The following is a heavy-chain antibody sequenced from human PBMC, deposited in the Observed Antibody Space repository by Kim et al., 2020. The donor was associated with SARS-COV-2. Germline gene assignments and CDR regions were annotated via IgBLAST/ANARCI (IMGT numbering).Heavy chain of an antibody. CDR1: GGAFSYYG. Sequence: SVKVSCTASGGAFSYYGISWMRQAPGQGLEWVGGIIPLFRTANYAQNFPGSVSITTDESTRTAFMEMSSLRVEDTAVYYCARDGISGTENTIDAFDIWG. V-gene: IGHV1-69*05. CDR3: ARDGISGTENTIDAFDI. CDR2: IIPLFRTA. J-gene: IGHJ3*02. D-gene: IGHD1-20*01.